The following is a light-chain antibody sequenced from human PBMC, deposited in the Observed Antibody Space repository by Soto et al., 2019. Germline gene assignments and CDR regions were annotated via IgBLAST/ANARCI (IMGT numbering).Light chain of an antibody. CDR1: QNVKTR. Sequence: EKVMTQSPATLSVSPGERATLSCRASQNVKTRLAWYQQKPGQAPRLLIYDAFTRSTGIPARFSGSASGTELTLTISSLQSEDFAVYYCQQYDEWPLTFGGGTNVEIK. V-gene: IGKV3-15*01. J-gene: IGKJ4*01. CDR2: DAF. CDR3: QQYDEWPLT.